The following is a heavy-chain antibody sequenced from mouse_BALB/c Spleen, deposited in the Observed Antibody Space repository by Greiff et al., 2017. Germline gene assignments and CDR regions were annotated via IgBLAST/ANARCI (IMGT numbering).Heavy chain of an antibody. V-gene: IGHV5-17*02. J-gene: IGHJ2*01. D-gene: IGHD1-1*01. CDR3: ARGGATVVATDY. CDR1: GFTFSSFG. CDR2: ISSGSSTI. Sequence: EVQLVESGGGLVQPGGSRKLSCAASGFTFSSFGMHWVRQAPEKGLEWVAYISSGSSTIYYADTVKGRFTISRDNPKNTLFLQMTSLRAEDTAMYYCARGGATVVATDYGGQGTTLTVSS.